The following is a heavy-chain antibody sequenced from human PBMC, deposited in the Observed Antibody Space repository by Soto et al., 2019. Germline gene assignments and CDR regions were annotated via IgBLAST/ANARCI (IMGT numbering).Heavy chain of an antibody. CDR3: ARAHSGYDYRPKEFDY. D-gene: IGHD5-12*01. CDR1: GYTFTSYG. V-gene: IGHV1-18*01. J-gene: IGHJ4*02. Sequence: GASVKVSCKASGYTFTSYGISWVRQAPGQGLEWMGWISAYNGNTNYAQKLQGRVTMTTDTSTSTAYMELRSLRSDDTAVYYCARAHSGYDYRPKEFDYWGQGTLVTVSS. CDR2: ISAYNGNT.